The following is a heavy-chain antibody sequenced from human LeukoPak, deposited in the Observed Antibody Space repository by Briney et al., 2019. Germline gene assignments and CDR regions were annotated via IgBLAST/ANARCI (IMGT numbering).Heavy chain of an antibody. V-gene: IGHV1-2*02. Sequence: GASVKVSCKASGYTFTGYYMHWVRQAPGQGLEWMGWINPNSGGTNYAQKFQGRVTMTRDTSISTAYMELSRLRSDDTAVYYCARDRAPLGDFWSGYYPPEIDYFDYWGQGTPVTVSS. J-gene: IGHJ4*02. D-gene: IGHD3-3*01. CDR1: GYTFTGYY. CDR3: ARDRAPLGDFWSGYYPPEIDYFDY. CDR2: INPNSGGT.